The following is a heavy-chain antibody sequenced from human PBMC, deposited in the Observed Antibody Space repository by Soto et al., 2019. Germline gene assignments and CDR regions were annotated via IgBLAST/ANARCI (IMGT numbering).Heavy chain of an antibody. Sequence: GGSLRLSCAASGFTFDDFAMHWVRQAPGKGLEWVSGICWNSGSIGYGDSVKGRFTISRDNAKNSLYLQMNSLRPEDTALYYCAKGDCSSTRCFQDTSLASGFHYCGAGAMVTVYS. J-gene: IGHJ4*02. V-gene: IGHV3-9*01. CDR3: AKGDCSSTRCFQDTSLASGFHY. CDR1: GFTFDDFA. D-gene: IGHD2-2*01. CDR2: ICWNSGSI.